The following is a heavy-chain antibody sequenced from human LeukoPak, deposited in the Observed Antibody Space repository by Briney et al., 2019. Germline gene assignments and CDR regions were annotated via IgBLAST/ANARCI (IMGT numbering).Heavy chain of an antibody. V-gene: IGHV3-53*01. D-gene: IGHD4-17*01. CDR2: IYSGGST. J-gene: IGHJ6*03. Sequence: GGSLRLSCAASGFTVSSNYMSWVRQAPGKGLEWVSVIYSGGSTYYADSVKGRFTISRDNSKNTLYLQMNSLRAEDTAVYYCAREKVDYGVYGGDHYYYMDVWGKGTTVTISS. CDR3: AREKVDYGVYGGDHYYYMDV. CDR1: GFTVSSNY.